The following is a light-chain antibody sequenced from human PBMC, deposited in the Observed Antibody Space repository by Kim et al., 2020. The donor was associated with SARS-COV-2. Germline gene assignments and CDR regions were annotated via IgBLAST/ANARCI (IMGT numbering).Light chain of an antibody. CDR2: EIT. Sequence: GQSITLSCTGTSSYVGGYNPVSWYQPHPGIAPNVIIYEITKRPSGVSNRFSGSKSGNTASLTISGLQAEAEADYYCYSYAGSSTSLFGGGTQLTVL. V-gene: IGLV2-23*02. CDR3: YSYAGSSTSL. CDR1: SSYVGGYNP. J-gene: IGLJ2*01.